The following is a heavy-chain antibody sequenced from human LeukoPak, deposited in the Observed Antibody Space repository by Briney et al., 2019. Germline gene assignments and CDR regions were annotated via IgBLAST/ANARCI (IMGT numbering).Heavy chain of an antibody. CDR2: IKSKTDGGTT. CDR1: GFTSSNAW. V-gene: IGHV3-15*01. CDR3: TTGDYDSSGDY. J-gene: IGHJ4*02. Sequence: GGSLRLSCVASGFTSSNAWMSWVRQAQGKGLEWVGRIKSKTDGGTTDYAAPVKGRFTISRYDSKNTLYLQVHNLKTEDTAVYYCTTGDYDSSGDYWGQGTLVTVSS. D-gene: IGHD3-22*01.